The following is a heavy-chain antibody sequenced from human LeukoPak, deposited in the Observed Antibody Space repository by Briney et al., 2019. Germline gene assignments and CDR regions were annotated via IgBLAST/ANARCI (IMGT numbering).Heavy chain of an antibody. Sequence: GRSLRLSCAASGFTVSNTYMSWVRQAPGKGLEWVSIIYSGGTTYYTDSVKGRFTISRDNSKNTLYLQMNSLRVEDTAMYYCAKDVPSDYGHSVVWGRGTLISVSS. D-gene: IGHD4-17*01. CDR2: IYSGGTT. CDR3: AKDVPSDYGHSVV. J-gene: IGHJ2*01. V-gene: IGHV3-53*01. CDR1: GFTVSNTY.